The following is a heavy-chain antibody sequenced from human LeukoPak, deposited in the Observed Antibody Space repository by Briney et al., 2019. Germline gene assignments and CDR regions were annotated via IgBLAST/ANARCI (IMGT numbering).Heavy chain of an antibody. CDR3: ARPGRSSAWSLFDY. D-gene: IGHD6-19*01. Sequence: SSETLSLTCSVSGGSITNTYWNWIREPPGKGLEWIGNVYDNGGTGGTNYNPSLESRVTLSVDTSNSLFSLKVTSVTAADTAVYYCARPGRSSAWSLFDYWGQGMLVTVSS. V-gene: IGHV4-59*01. CDR1: GGSITNTY. J-gene: IGHJ4*02. CDR2: VYDNGGTGGT.